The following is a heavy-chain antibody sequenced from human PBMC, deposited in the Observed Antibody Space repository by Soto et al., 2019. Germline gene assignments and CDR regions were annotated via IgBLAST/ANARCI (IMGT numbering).Heavy chain of an antibody. D-gene: IGHD5-18*01. CDR1: GFTFSSYW. CDR3: ARDLGINTAMPPWYFDL. Sequence: EVQLVESGGGLVQPVGSLRLSCAASGFTFSSYWMHWVRQAPGKGLVWVSRINSDGSSTSYADSVKGRFTISRDNAKNTLYLQMNSLRAEDTAVYYCARDLGINTAMPPWYFDLWGRGTLVTVSS. V-gene: IGHV3-74*01. J-gene: IGHJ2*01. CDR2: INSDGSST.